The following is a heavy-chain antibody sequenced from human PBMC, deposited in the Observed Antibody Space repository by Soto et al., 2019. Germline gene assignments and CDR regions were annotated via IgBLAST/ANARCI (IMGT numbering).Heavy chain of an antibody. J-gene: IGHJ6*03. D-gene: IGHD3-3*01. CDR1: GFTFSNYV. CDR2: ISGSGDNT. CDR3: ARAPNYDFWSGYYTAYYYYYMDV. V-gene: IGHV3-23*01. Sequence: TGGSLRLSCAASGFTFSNYVMSWVRQAPGKGLEWVSSISGSGDNTYYADSVKGRFTISRDNAKNSLYLQMNSLRAEDTAVYYCARAPNYDFWSGYYTAYYYYYMDVWGKGTTVTVSS.